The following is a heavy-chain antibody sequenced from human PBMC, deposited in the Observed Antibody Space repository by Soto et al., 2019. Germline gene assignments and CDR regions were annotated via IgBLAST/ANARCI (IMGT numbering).Heavy chain of an antibody. Sequence: PGGSLRLSCAASGFTFSSYAMSWVRQAPGKGLEWVSATSGSGGSTYYADSVKGRFTISRDNSKNTLYLQMNSLRAEDTAVYYCEKDPRIAARNDFAYWXQGTLVTVSS. CDR2: TSGSGGST. J-gene: IGHJ4*02. CDR3: EKDPRIAARNDFAY. V-gene: IGHV3-23*01. CDR1: GFTFSSYA. D-gene: IGHD6-6*01.